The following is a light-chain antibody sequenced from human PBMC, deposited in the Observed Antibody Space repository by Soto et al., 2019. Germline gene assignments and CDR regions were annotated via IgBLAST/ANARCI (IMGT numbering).Light chain of an antibody. CDR1: QTLSNN. CDR3: QQYNNWPPWT. CDR2: AAS. J-gene: IGKJ1*01. Sequence: EIVLTQSPATLSVSPGESATLSCRASQTLSNNLAWYQHKPGQAPTLLIYAASTSATGVPARFSGSGSGTEFSLTISSLQSEDFAVYYCQQYNNWPPWTFGQGTKVEIK. V-gene: IGKV3-15*01.